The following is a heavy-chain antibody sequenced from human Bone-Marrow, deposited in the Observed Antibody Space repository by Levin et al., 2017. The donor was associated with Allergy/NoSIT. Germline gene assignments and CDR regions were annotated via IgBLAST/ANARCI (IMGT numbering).Heavy chain of an antibody. D-gene: IGHD3-22*01. J-gene: IGHJ4*02. CDR3: ARSRDSSGYLAHY. Sequence: ASVKVSCKASGYTFTGYYMHWVRQAPGQGLEWMGWINPNSGGTNYAQKFQGRVTMTRDTSISTAYMELSRLRSDDTAVYYCARSRDSSGYLAHYWGQGTLVTVSS. V-gene: IGHV1-2*02. CDR2: INPNSGGT. CDR1: GYTFTGYY.